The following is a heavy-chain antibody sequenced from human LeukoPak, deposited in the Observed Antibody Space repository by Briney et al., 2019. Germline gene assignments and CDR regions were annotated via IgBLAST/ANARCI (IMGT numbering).Heavy chain of an antibody. V-gene: IGHV1-69*06. CDR1: GGTFSSYA. CDR2: IIPIFGTA. Sequence: SVKVSCKASGGTFSSYAISWVRQAPGQGLEWMGGIIPIFGTANYAQKFQGRVTITADKSTSTAYMELSSLRSEDTAVYYCARDTGVKYYYDSSGLDYWGQGTLVTVSS. CDR3: ARDTGVKYYYDSSGLDY. J-gene: IGHJ4*02. D-gene: IGHD3-22*01.